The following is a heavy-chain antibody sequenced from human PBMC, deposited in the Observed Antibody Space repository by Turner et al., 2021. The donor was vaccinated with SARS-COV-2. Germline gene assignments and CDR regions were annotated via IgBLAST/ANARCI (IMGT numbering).Heavy chain of an antibody. J-gene: IGHJ4*02. D-gene: IGHD6-13*01. V-gene: IGHV1-2*02. CDR3: ARDLFDLGSRWTQ. CDR2: INPNSGGT. Sequence: QVQLVQSGAEVKKPGASVKVSCKASGYTFTGYYMHWVRQAPGQGLEWMGWINPNSGGTNYAQKFQGRVTMTRDTSISTAYMELSRLGSDDTAVYFCARDLFDLGSRWTQWGQGTLVTVSS. CDR1: GYTFTGYY.